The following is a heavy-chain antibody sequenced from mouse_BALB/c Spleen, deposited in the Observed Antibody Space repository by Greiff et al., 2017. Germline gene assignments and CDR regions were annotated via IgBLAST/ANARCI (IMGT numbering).Heavy chain of an antibody. CDR1: GYTFTDYE. CDR3: TIYYDYGDY. D-gene: IGHD2-4*01. V-gene: IGHV1-15*01. Sequence: QVQLKQSGAELVRPGASVTLSCKASGYTFTDYEMHWVKQTPVHGLEWIGAIDPETGGTAYNQKFKGKATLTADKSSSTAYMELRSLTSEDSAVYYCTIYYDYGDYWGQGTTLTVSS. CDR2: IDPETGGT. J-gene: IGHJ2*01.